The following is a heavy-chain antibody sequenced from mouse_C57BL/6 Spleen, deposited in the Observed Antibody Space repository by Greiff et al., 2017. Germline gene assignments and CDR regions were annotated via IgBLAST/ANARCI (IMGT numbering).Heavy chain of an antibody. Sequence: EVQGVESGGDLVKPGGSLKLSCAASGFTFSSYGMSWVRQTPDKRLEWVATISSGGSYTYYPDSVKGRFTISRDNAKNTLYLQMSSLKSEDTAMYYCARALGRGDYYAKGYWGQGTSVTVSS. CDR3: ARALGRGDYYAKGY. V-gene: IGHV5-6*01. CDR1: GFTFSSYG. J-gene: IGHJ4*01. CDR2: ISSGGSYT. D-gene: IGHD4-1*01.